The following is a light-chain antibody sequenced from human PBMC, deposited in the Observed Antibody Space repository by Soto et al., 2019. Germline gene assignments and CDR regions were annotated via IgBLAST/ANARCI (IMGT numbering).Light chain of an antibody. Sequence: VLTQSPATLSLSPGERATLFCKASQSVGIYMGWFQQKPGQAPRVLIYDATNRAGGVPARFSGSGSGTDFTLTISSLEAEDSAVYFCHQRDIWPPLTFGGGTKLEIK. CDR2: DAT. CDR1: QSVGIY. J-gene: IGKJ4*01. CDR3: HQRDIWPPLT. V-gene: IGKV3-11*01.